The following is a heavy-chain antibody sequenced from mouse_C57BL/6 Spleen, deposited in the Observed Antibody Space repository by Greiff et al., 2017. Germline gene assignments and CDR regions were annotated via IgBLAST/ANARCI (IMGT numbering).Heavy chain of an antibody. J-gene: IGHJ2*01. CDR2: ISDGGSYT. D-gene: IGHD2-13*01. Sequence: EVKLMESGGGLVKPGGSLKLSCAASGFTFSSYAMSWVRQTPEKRLEWVATISDGGSYTYYPENVKGRFTISRDNAKNNLYLQMSHLKSEDTAMYYSARDDCIPIYFDYWGQGTTLTVAS. V-gene: IGHV5-4*01. CDR3: ARDDCIPIYFDY. CDR1: GFTFSSYA.